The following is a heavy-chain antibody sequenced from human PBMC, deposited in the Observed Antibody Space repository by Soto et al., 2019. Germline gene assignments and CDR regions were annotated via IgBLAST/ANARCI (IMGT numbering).Heavy chain of an antibody. CDR3: AKVDDAFDI. CDR2: ISWNSGSI. CDR1: GFTFDDYA. Sequence: EVQLVESGGGLVQPGRSLRLSCAASGFTFDDYAMHWVRQAPGKGLEWVSGISWNSGSIGYADSVKGRFTISRDNAKNSLYLQINSLRAEDTALYYCAKVDDAFDIWGQGTMVTVSS. V-gene: IGHV3-9*01. J-gene: IGHJ3*02.